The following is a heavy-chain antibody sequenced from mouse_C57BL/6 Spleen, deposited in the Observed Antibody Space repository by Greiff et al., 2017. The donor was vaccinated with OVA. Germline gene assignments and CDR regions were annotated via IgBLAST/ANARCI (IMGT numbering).Heavy chain of an antibody. J-gene: IGHJ4*01. D-gene: IGHD2-12*01. V-gene: IGHV3-6*01. CDR1: GYSITSGYY. CDR2: ISYDGSN. CDR3: ARENYSPHAMDD. Sequence: EVKLLESGPGLVKPSQSLSLTCSVTGYSITSGYYWNWIRQFPGNKLEWMGYISYDGSNNYNPSLKNRISITRDTSKNQFFLKLNSVTTEDTATYYCARENYSPHAMDDWGQGTSVTVSS.